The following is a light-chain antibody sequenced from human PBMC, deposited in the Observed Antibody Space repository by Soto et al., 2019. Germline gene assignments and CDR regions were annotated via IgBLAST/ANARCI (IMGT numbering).Light chain of an antibody. CDR3: QHCYTCPPT. J-gene: IGKJ4*01. CDR1: QSISNY. V-gene: IGKV1-39*01. CDR2: DTS. Sequence: DIVMTQSPSSLSASVGDGVTISCRASQSISNYLNWYQQKPGKTPRLLIYDTSSLDNGVPSRFSGSRSGAEFTLTICSLQSEDFAVYYCQHCYTCPPTFGGGTKVDIK.